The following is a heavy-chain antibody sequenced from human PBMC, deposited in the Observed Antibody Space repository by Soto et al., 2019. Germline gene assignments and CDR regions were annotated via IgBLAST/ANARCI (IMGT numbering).Heavy chain of an antibody. Sequence: EVQLLESGGGLVQPGGSLRLSCAASGFTFSSYGMSWVRQAPGKGLEWVSGISGSGGSTHYADSVKGRFTISRDTSKNTLYLQMSALRAEDSAIYFCVRGSKDSYPGSRIFDFWGRGTLVTVSS. CDR2: ISGSGGST. V-gene: IGHV3-23*01. J-gene: IGHJ4*02. CDR3: VRGSKDSYPGSRIFDF. CDR1: GFTFSSYG. D-gene: IGHD3-10*01.